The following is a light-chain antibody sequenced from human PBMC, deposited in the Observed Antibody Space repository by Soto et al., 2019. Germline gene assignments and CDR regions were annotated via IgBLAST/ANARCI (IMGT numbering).Light chain of an antibody. Sequence: KITQSPSSLSASVGDRVTLPCRSSQGIMTDLGWYQQKPGKAPKLLIYAASSLQSGVPSRFSVSGSGTDFTLTISSLQPEDFATYYCQQVNSFPLTFGGGTKVDIK. CDR1: QGIMTD. V-gene: IGKV1-17*01. J-gene: IGKJ4*01. CDR2: AAS. CDR3: QQVNSFPLT.